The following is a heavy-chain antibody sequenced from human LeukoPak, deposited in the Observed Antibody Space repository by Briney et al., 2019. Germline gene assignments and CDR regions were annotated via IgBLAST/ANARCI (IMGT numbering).Heavy chain of an antibody. D-gene: IGHD2-2*01. CDR1: GYSFTSYW. CDR3: ARHDQAGDPRSYWYFDL. V-gene: IGHV5-51*01. J-gene: IGHJ2*01. CDR2: IYPGDSDT. Sequence: GESLKISCKGSGYSFTSYWIGWVRQMPGKGLEWMGIIYPGDSDTRYSPSFQGQVTISADKSISTAYLQWSSLKASGTAMFYCARHDQAGDPRSYWYFDLWGRGTLVTVSS.